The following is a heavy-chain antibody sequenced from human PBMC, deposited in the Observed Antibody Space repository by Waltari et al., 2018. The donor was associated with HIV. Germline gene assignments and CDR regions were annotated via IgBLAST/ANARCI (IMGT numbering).Heavy chain of an antibody. D-gene: IGHD2-15*01. CDR2: MKDDGTEA. V-gene: IGHV3-7*01. J-gene: IGHJ6*02. Sequence: EVILVESGGGLAQPGGSLRLSCAASGCTFSNTWMSWVRQAPGKGLEWVVKMKDDGTEAYYLDSVKGRFTISRDNAKDSLSLQMNSLRAEDTAVYYCARGTPLYGLDVWGQGTTVTASS. CDR3: ARGTPLYGLDV. CDR1: GCTFSNTW.